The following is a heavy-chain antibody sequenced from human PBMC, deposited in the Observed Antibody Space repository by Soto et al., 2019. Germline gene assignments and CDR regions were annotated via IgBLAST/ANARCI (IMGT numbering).Heavy chain of an antibody. V-gene: IGHV4-30-2*01. J-gene: IGHJ5*02. CDR1: GGSISSGGYS. CDR2: IYHSGST. CDR3: AREPDR. Sequence: PSETLSLTCAVSGGSISSGGYSWSWIRQPPGKGLEWIGYIYHSGSTYYNTSLKSRVTISVDRSKKQFSLKLSSVTAPETTVYYCAREPDRWGQGTLVTVSS.